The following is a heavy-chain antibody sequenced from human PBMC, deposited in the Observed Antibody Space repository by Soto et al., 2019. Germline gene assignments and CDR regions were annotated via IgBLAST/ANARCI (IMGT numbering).Heavy chain of an antibody. J-gene: IGHJ4*02. CDR3: ARSRLLDNFDY. V-gene: IGHV4-61*08. CDR2: IYYSGST. D-gene: IGHD6-25*01. CDR1: GGSISSGDYY. Sequence: PSETLSLTCTVSGGSISSGDYYWSWIRQPPGKGLEWIGYIYYSGSTNYNPSLKSRVTISVDTSKNQFSLKLSSVTAADTAVYYCARSRLLDNFDYWGQGTLVTVSS.